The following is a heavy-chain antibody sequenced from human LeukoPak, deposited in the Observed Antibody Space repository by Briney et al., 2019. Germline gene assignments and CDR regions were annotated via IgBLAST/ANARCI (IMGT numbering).Heavy chain of an antibody. D-gene: IGHD3-22*01. CDR1: GYSFTRYW. J-gene: IGHJ4*02. CDR3: AVDSSGYYYFDY. Sequence: GESLKISCKASGYSFTRYWIGWVRQMPGKGLEWMGIIYPGDSDIRYSPSFQGQVTISADKSISTAYLQWSSLKASNTAMYYCAVDSSGYYYFDYWGQGTLVTVSS. V-gene: IGHV5-51*01. CDR2: IYPGDSDI.